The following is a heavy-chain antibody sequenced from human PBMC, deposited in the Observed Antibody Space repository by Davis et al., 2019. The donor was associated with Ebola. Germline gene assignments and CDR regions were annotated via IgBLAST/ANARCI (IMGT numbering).Heavy chain of an antibody. D-gene: IGHD3-22*01. CDR3: ATLDYYDRPNT. CDR2: IYHSGST. J-gene: IGHJ5*02. CDR1: GGSIYY. V-gene: IGHV4-39*01. Sequence: SETLSLTCTVSGGSIYYWGWIRQPPGKGLEWIGSIYHSGSTYYNPSLESRVAISVDTSKNQFSLSLTSVSAADTAVYYCATLDYYDRPNTWGQGTLVTVSS.